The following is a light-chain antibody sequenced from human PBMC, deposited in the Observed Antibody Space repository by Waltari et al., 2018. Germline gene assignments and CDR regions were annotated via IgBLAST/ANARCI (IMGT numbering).Light chain of an antibody. CDR2: STN. V-gene: IGLV1-44*01. CDR3: AAWDDSLNGYV. J-gene: IGLJ1*01. CDR1: SSNIGSNP. Sequence: QSALTQSPSASGTPGQRVTIPCSGRSSNIGSNPVNWSHQPPGTAPKLLIYSTNERPSGVPDRFSVSKSGSSASLAISGLQSEDEADYYCAAWDDSLNGYVFGTGTKVSVL.